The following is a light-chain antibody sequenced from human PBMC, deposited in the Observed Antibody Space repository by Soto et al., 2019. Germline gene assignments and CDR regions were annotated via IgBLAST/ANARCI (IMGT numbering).Light chain of an antibody. V-gene: IGKV2-28*01. Sequence: VMTQSPLSLPVTPGEPASISCRSSQSLLHSNGYNYLDWYLQKPGQSPQLLIYLGSNRASGVPDRFSGSGSGTDFTLKISRVEAEDVGIYYCMQALQTPYTFGQGTKLEIK. J-gene: IGKJ2*01. CDR2: LGS. CDR3: MQALQTPYT. CDR1: QSLLHSNGYNY.